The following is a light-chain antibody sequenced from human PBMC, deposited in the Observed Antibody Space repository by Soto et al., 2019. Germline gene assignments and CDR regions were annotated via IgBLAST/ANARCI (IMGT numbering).Light chain of an antibody. CDR2: SNN. V-gene: IGLV1-47*02. CDR1: SSNIGGTNY. J-gene: IGLJ2*01. Sequence: QSVLTQPPSASGTPGQKVFISCSGSSSNIGGTNYAYWYQQLPGAAPKLLMHSNNLRPSGVPERISGSKFGTAASLAISGLRSEDEAVYDCASWDDRLGAVIFGGGTKLTVL. CDR3: ASWDDRLGAVI.